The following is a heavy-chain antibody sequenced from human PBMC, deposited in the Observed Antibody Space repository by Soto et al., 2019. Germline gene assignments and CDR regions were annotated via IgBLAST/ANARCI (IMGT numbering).Heavy chain of an antibody. V-gene: IGHV4-30-4*01. CDR1: GGSISSGDYY. CDR3: AREGITMVRGVRWVTIDY. D-gene: IGHD3-10*01. CDR2: IYYSGST. Sequence: PSETLSLTCTVSGGSISSGDYYWSWIRQPPGKGLEWIGYIYYSGSTYYNPSLKSRVTISVDTSKNQFSLKLSSVTAADTAVYYCAREGITMVRGVRWVTIDYWGQGTLVTVSS. J-gene: IGHJ4*02.